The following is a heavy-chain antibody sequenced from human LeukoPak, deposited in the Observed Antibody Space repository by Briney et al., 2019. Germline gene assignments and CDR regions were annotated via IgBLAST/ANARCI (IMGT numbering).Heavy chain of an antibody. CDR3: ARDPSNDYGDYGSDYFDY. Sequence: GGPLRLSCAASGFTFSSYAMHWARQAPGKGLEWVAVISYDGSNKYYADSVKGRFTISRDNSKNTLYLQMNSLRAEDTAVYYCARDPSNDYGDYGSDYFDYWGQGTLVTVSS. V-gene: IGHV3-30-3*01. D-gene: IGHD4-17*01. J-gene: IGHJ4*02. CDR2: ISYDGSNK. CDR1: GFTFSSYA.